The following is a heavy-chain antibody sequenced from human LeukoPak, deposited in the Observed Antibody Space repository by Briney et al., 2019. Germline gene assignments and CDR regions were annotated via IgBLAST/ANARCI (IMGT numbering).Heavy chain of an antibody. Sequence: GGSLRLSCAASGFTFSSYSMNWVRQAPGKGLEWVSSISSSSSYIYYADSVKGRFTISRDNAKNSLYLQINSLRAEDTAVYYCARDLPYYYDSSGYSEGAFDIWGQGTMVTVSS. V-gene: IGHV3-21*01. CDR3: ARDLPYYYDSSGYSEGAFDI. J-gene: IGHJ3*02. CDR2: ISSSSSYI. CDR1: GFTFSSYS. D-gene: IGHD3-22*01.